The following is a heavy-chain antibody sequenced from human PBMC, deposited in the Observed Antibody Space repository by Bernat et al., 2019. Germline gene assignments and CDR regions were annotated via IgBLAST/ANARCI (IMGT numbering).Heavy chain of an antibody. CDR2: ISYDGSNK. Sequence: QVQVVQSGGGVVQPGRSLRLSCAASGFTFSSYAMHWVRQAPGKGLEWVAVISYDGSNKYYADSVKGRFTISRDNSKNTVYLQMNSLRAEDTAVYYCARYYQGSSWYLQKAFDIWGQGTMVTVSS. CDR3: ARYYQGSSWYLQKAFDI. V-gene: IGHV3-30-3*01. J-gene: IGHJ3*02. CDR1: GFTFSSYA. D-gene: IGHD6-13*01.